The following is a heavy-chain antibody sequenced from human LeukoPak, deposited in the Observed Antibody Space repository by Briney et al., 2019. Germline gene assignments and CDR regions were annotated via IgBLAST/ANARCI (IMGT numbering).Heavy chain of an antibody. CDR1: GFTLSNYA. Sequence: GGSLRLSCAASGFTLSNYATTWVRQAPGKGLEWVSVVSHSGAITFYADSVKGRFTVSRDNSKNTVYLQMNSLRAEDAAVYYCAKDLTVTPYYMDVWGKGTTVTVSS. D-gene: IGHD4-11*01. V-gene: IGHV3-23*01. CDR3: AKDLTVTPYYMDV. CDR2: VSHSGAIT. J-gene: IGHJ6*03.